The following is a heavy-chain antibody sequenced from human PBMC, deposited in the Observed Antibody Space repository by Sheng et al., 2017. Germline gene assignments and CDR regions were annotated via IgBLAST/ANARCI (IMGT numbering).Heavy chain of an antibody. J-gene: IGHJ4*02. V-gene: IGHV4-34*01. CDR1: GGSFSGYY. CDR2: INHSGST. Sequence: QVQLQQWGAGLLKPSETLSLTCAVYGGSFSGYYWSWIRQPPGKGLEWIGEINHSGSTNYNPSLKSRVTISVDTSKNQFSLKLSSVTAADTAVYYCARGSPYYDYVWGSYRYKALDYWGQGTLVTVSS. D-gene: IGHD3-16*02. CDR3: ARGSPYYDYVWGSYRYKALDY.